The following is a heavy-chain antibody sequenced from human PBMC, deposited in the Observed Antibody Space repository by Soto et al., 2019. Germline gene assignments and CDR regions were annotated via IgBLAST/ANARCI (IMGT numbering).Heavy chain of an antibody. V-gene: IGHV3-23*01. CDR1: GFTFSSYA. J-gene: IGHJ6*03. CDR3: AKDLGYCSGGSCYYMDV. D-gene: IGHD2-15*01. CDR2: ISGSGGST. Sequence: GGSLRLSCAASGFTFSSYAMSWVRQAPGKGLEWVSAISGSGGSTYYADSVKGRFTISRDNSKNTLYLQMNSLRAEDTAVYYCAKDLGYCSGGSCYYMDVWGKGTTVTVSS.